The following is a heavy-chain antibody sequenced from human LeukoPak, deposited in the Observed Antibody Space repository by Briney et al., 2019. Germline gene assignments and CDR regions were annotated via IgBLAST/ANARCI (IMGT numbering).Heavy chain of an antibody. V-gene: IGHV3-30-3*01. CDR3: ARGWAGSSCDS. Sequence: GGSLRLSCAASGFIFSSYAMHWVRQAPGKGLEWVAVISYDGSNKYYADSVKGRFTISRDNSKNTLYLQVNSLRAEDTAVYYCARGWAGSSCDSWGQGTLVTVSS. CDR2: ISYDGSNK. J-gene: IGHJ4*02. D-gene: IGHD6-6*01. CDR1: GFIFSSYA.